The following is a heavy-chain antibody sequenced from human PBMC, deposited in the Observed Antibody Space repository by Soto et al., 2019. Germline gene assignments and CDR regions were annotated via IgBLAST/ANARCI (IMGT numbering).Heavy chain of an antibody. CDR1: GYSFTSYW. J-gene: IGHJ5*02. CDR3: AREHYYDSSARESWFDP. V-gene: IGHV5-10-1*01. CDR2: IDPSDSYT. D-gene: IGHD3-22*01. Sequence: RGESLKISCKGSGYSFTSYWISWVRQMPGKGLEWMGRIDPSDSYTNYSPSFQGHVTISADKSISTAYLQWSSLKASDTAMYYCAREHYYDSSARESWFDPWGQGTLVTVSS.